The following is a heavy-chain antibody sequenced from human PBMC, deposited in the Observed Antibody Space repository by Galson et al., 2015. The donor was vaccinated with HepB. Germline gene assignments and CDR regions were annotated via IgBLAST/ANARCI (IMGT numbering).Heavy chain of an antibody. D-gene: IGHD3-10*01. CDR2: IKQDGSEK. CDR3: ARLEDGGSGSYYLQYYYYYYMDV. Sequence: SMRLSCAASGFTFSSYWMIWVRKAPGKRAEWVANIKQDGSEKYYVDSVKGRFTISRDNAKNSLYLQMNSLRAEDTAVYYCARLEDGGSGSYYLQYYYYYYMDVWGKGTTVTVSS. J-gene: IGHJ6*03. V-gene: IGHV3-7*01. CDR1: GFTFSSYW.